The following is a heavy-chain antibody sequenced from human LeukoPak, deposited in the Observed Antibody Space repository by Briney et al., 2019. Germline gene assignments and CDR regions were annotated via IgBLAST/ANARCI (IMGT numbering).Heavy chain of an antibody. V-gene: IGHV3-49*04. CDR1: GFTFGDYA. D-gene: IGHD6-19*01. J-gene: IGHJ4*02. Sequence: GGSLRLSCTASGFTFGDYAMGWVRQAPGRGLEWVCIIRSKASGGTTEYAASVEDRFTISRDDSKRIAYLQMNSLITEDTAVYFCTRGGGGRGWYDYWGQGSLVTVSS. CDR3: TRGGGGRGWYDY. CDR2: IRSKASGGTT.